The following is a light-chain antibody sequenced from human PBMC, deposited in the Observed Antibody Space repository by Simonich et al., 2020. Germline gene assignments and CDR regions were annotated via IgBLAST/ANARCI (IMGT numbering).Light chain of an antibody. Sequence: QSVLTQPPSVSGAPGQRVTISCTGSSSNIGAGYDVHWYQQLPGKAPKLLIDGTSYLPSGVPDRFSGSKSGTSASLTIAGLQAEDEADYYCCSYAGSSTWVFGGGTKLTVL. V-gene: IGLV1-40*01. CDR1: SSNIGAGYD. J-gene: IGLJ3*02. CDR2: GTS. CDR3: CSYAGSSTWV.